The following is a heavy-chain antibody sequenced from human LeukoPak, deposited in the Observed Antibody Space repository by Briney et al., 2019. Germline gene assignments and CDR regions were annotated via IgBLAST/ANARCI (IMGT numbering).Heavy chain of an antibody. D-gene: IGHD6-13*01. Sequence: GGSLRLSCAASGFTFSSYAMSWVRQAPGKGLEWVSGISGSGGSTYYADSVKGRFIISRDNSKNTLYLQMNSLRAEDTAVYYCAKWDSIAANNHWGQGTLVTVSS. V-gene: IGHV3-23*01. CDR3: AKWDSIAANNH. J-gene: IGHJ5*02. CDR2: ISGSGGST. CDR1: GFTFSSYA.